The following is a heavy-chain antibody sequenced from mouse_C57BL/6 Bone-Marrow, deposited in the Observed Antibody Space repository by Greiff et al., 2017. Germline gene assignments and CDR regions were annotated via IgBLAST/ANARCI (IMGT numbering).Heavy chain of an antibody. CDR2: INPSNGGT. J-gene: IGHJ3*01. D-gene: IGHD2-10*02. Sequence: QVQLQQSGAELVKPGASVKLSCKASGYTFTSYYMYWVKQRPGQGLEWIGEINPSNGGTNFNEKFKSKATLTVDKSSSTAYMQLSSLTSEDSAVYYCTRGVWYPWFAYWGQGTLVTVSA. CDR3: TRGVWYPWFAY. V-gene: IGHV1S81*02. CDR1: GYTFTSYY.